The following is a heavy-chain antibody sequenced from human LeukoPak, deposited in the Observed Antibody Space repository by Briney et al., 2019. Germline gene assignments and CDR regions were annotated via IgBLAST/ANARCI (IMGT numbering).Heavy chain of an antibody. V-gene: IGHV3-7*03. J-gene: IGHJ4*02. CDR1: GFTFSRYW. CDR2: IKQDGSEK. D-gene: IGHD2-15*01. Sequence: PGGSLRLSCAASGFTFSRYWISWVRQAPGKGLEWVANIKQDGSEKSYVDSVKGRFTISRDNAMNSLYLQMDSLRAEDTAVYYCAKPRGGDYWGQGTLVTVSS. CDR3: AKPRGGDY.